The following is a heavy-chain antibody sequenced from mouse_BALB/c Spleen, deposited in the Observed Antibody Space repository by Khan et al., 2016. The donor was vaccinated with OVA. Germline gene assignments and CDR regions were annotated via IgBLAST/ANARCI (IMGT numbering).Heavy chain of an antibody. J-gene: IGHJ2*01. CDR1: GYTFTSYC. D-gene: IGHD3-2*02. CDR2: IYPGTDNT. CDR3: AREEALYNFDH. Sequence: QVQLKESGPELVRPGPSVKLSCKISGYTFTSYCIHWVKQRSGQGLEWIVRIYPGTDNTYYNEKFTDKATLTADKSSSTAYMQLSSLKSEDSDVYFCAREEALYNFDHWGQGTTLTVSS. V-gene: IGHV1-76*01.